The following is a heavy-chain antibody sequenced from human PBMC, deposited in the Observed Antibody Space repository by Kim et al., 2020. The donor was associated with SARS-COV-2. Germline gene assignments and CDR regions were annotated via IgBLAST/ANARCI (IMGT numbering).Heavy chain of an antibody. CDR3: TTTNYYGSGDAFDI. V-gene: IGHV3-15*01. D-gene: IGHD3-10*01. Sequence: AAPVKDRFTISRDDSKNTLYLQMNSLKTEDTAVYYCTTTNYYGSGDAFDIWGQGTMVTVSS. J-gene: IGHJ3*02.